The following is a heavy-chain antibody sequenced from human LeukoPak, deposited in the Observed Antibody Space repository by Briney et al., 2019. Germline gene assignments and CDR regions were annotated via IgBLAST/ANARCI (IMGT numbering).Heavy chain of an antibody. CDR3: VRYYARHSWYFDL. Sequence: GGSLRLSCAASGFTFSTYLMSWVRQAPGKGLEWVANIKKDGSEKQYVDSVKGRCTLSRDNAKKSLYLQMNSLRAEDTAVYYCVRYYARHSWYFDLWGRGTLVSVSS. CDR1: GFTFSTYL. V-gene: IGHV3-7*01. CDR2: IKKDGSEK. J-gene: IGHJ2*01. D-gene: IGHD3-3*01.